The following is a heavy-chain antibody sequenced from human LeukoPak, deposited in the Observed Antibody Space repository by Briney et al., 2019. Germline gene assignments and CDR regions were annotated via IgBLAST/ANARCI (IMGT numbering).Heavy chain of an antibody. D-gene: IGHD2-15*01. CDR1: GGSISSGY. CDR2: IYNSVST. V-gene: IGHV4-4*07. Sequence: SETLSLTCTVSGGSISSGYWSWIRQPAGEGLEWIGRIYNSVSTNFNPSLKSRVTMSVDTSKNQFSLKLSSATAADTAVYYCARSPGGGFDIWGQGTMVTASS. CDR3: ARSPGGGFDI. J-gene: IGHJ3*02.